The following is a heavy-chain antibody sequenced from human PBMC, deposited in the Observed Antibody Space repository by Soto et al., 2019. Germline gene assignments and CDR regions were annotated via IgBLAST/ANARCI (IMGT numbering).Heavy chain of an antibody. D-gene: IGHD3-22*01. V-gene: IGHV4-31*03. CDR2: IYYSGST. Sequence: PSETLSLTCTVSGGSISSGGYYWSWIRQHPGKGLEWIGYIYYSGSTYYNPSLKSRVTISVDTSKNQFSLKLSSVTAADTAVYYCARSGDYYDSSGPDYWGQGTLVTSPQ. CDR1: GGSISSGGYY. J-gene: IGHJ4*02. CDR3: ARSGDYYDSSGPDY.